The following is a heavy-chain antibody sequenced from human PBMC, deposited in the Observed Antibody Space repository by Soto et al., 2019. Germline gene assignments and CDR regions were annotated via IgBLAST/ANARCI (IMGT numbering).Heavy chain of an antibody. CDR3: ARGQVIFGARGRFDP. J-gene: IGHJ5*02. V-gene: IGHV4-34*01. Sequence: SETLSLTCAVYGGSFSGYYWSWIRQPPGKGLEWIGEINHSGSTNYNPSLKSRVTISVDTSKNQFSLKLSSVTAADTAVYYCARGQVIFGARGRFDPWGQGTLVTVSS. CDR1: GGSFSGYY. D-gene: IGHD3-3*01. CDR2: INHSGST.